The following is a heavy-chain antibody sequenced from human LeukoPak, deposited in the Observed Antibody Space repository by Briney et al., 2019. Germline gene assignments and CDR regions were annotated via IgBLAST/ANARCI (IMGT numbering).Heavy chain of an antibody. CDR2: ISGSGGST. Sequence: GRSLRLSCAASGFTFSSYAMSWVRQAPGKGLEWVSAISGSGGSTYYADSVKGRFTISRDNSKNTLYLQMNSLRAEDTAVYYCAKNPGAYSGYDYDKNWFDPWGQGTLVTVSS. J-gene: IGHJ5*02. D-gene: IGHD5-12*01. V-gene: IGHV3-23*01. CDR1: GFTFSSYA. CDR3: AKNPGAYSGYDYDKNWFDP.